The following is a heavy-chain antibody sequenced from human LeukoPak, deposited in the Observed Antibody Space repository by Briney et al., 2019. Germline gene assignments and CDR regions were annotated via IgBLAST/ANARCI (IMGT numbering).Heavy chain of an antibody. V-gene: IGHV3-74*01. J-gene: IGHJ5*02. D-gene: IGHD5/OR15-5a*01. CDR2: INTDGGST. CDR1: GFTFGSYW. Sequence: GGSLRLSCAASGFTFGSYWMHWVRQAPGKGLVWVSRINTDGGSTTYADSVKGKFTISRDNSKNTLYLQMNNLRVEDTAVYYCARVSVYGGANWFDPWGQGTLVTVSS. CDR3: ARVSVYGGANWFDP.